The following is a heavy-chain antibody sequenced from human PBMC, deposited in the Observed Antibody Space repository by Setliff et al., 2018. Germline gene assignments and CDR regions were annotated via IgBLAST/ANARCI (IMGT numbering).Heavy chain of an antibody. CDR3: ARDPASSGYDTYYYYYYGMDV. CDR2: INPNSGGT. Sequence: ASVKVSCKASGYTFTGYYMHWVRQAPGQGLEWMGRINPNSGGTNYAQKFQGRVTMTRDTSISTAYMELSRLRSDDTAVYYCARDPASSGYDTYYYYYYGMDVWGQGTTVTVSS. CDR1: GYTFTGYY. J-gene: IGHJ6*02. V-gene: IGHV1-2*06. D-gene: IGHD5-12*01.